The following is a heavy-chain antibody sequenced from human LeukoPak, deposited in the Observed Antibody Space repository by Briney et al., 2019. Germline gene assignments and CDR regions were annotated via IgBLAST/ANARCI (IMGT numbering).Heavy chain of an antibody. V-gene: IGHV3-48*01. CDR2: ISSGSSTI. CDR1: GFTFSSYS. Sequence: SGGSLRLSCVASGFTFSSYSMNWVRQAPGKGLEWVSYISSGSSTIYYADSVKGRFTISRDNSKNTLYLQMNSLRAEDTALYYCAKDGVGSSGPFSYWGQGTLVTVSS. CDR3: AKDGVGSSGPFSY. J-gene: IGHJ4*02. D-gene: IGHD6-19*01.